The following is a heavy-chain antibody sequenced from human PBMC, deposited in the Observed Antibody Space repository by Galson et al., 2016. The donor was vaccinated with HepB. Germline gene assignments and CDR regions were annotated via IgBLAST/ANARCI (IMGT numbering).Heavy chain of an antibody. CDR3: ARGTGGKYYYGMDV. V-gene: IGHV3-53*01. Sequence: SLRLSCAASGFTFSHYGMHWVRQGPGKGLEWVSVVYSSGNTYYAGSVKGRFTISRDNSKNTLYPQTNSLRAEDTAVYYCARGTGGKYYYGMDVWGQGTTVTVPS. CDR2: VYSSGNT. D-gene: IGHD2-8*02. CDR1: GFTFSHYG. J-gene: IGHJ6*02.